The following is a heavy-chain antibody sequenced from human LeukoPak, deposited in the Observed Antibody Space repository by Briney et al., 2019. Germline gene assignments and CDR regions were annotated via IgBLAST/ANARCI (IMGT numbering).Heavy chain of an antibody. J-gene: IGHJ4*02. CDR1: GGSISSYY. CDR3: ARYKARDYDSSFDY. V-gene: IGHV4-59*08. Sequence: SETLSPTCTVSGGSISSYYWSWIRQPPGKGLEWIGYIYYSGSTNYNPSLKSRVTISVDTSKNQFSLNLRSVTAADTAVYYCARYKARDYDSSFDYWGQGTLVTVSS. D-gene: IGHD3-22*01. CDR2: IYYSGST.